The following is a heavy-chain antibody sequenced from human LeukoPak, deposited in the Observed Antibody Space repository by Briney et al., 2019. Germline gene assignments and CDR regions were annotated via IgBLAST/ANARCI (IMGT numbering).Heavy chain of an antibody. Sequence: GGSLRLSCAASGFTFSSYAMSWVRQAPGKGPEWVSAISGSGGSTYYADSVKGRFTISRDNSKNTLYLQMNSLRAEDTAVYYCAKDGRIAVAGTLGGDWFDPWGQGTLVTVSS. CDR1: GFTFSSYA. CDR3: AKDGRIAVAGTLGGDWFDP. CDR2: ISGSGGST. J-gene: IGHJ5*02. D-gene: IGHD6-19*01. V-gene: IGHV3-23*01.